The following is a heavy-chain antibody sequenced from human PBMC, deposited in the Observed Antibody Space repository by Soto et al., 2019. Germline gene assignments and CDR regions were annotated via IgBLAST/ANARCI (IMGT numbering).Heavy chain of an antibody. CDR3: ARDLGGWPDY. V-gene: IGHV1-8*01. CDR2: LNPKSGMT. J-gene: IGHJ4*02. Sequence: GASVKVSCKASGYTFTTYDFNWVRQAPGQGLERMGWLNPKSGMTGSAKKFQGRVTITRHTSASTAYMELSSLIFEDTAVYYCARDLGGWPDYWGQGTLVTVSS. CDR1: GYTFTTYD. D-gene: IGHD2-15*01.